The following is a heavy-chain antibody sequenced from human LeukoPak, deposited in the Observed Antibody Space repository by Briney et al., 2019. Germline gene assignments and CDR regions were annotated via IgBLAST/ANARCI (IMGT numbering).Heavy chain of an antibody. CDR3: ARRGGDTTGTHFDY. D-gene: IGHD1-1*01. J-gene: IGHJ4*02. Sequence: PSETLSLTCTVSGVSISSYYWSWIRQPPGKGLEWIGYIYTSGSTNHNPSLKSRATISVDTSQNQFSLKLSSVTAADTAVYYCARRGGDTTGTHFDYWGQGTLVTVSS. CDR1: GVSISSYY. CDR2: IYTSGST. V-gene: IGHV4-4*09.